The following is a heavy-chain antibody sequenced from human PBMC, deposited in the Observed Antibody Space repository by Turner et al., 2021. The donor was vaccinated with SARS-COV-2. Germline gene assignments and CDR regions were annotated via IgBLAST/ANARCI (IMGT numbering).Heavy chain of an antibody. Sequence: EVQLVETGGGSIHPGGSLRLSCAVSGSTFSSNCMSWVRQAPGKGLEWVSVIYSGGSTYYADSVKGRFTISRDNSKNTLYLQMNSLGAEDTAVYYCARGPHPRGFDYWGQGTLVTVSS. V-gene: IGHV3-53*02. D-gene: IGHD3-10*01. J-gene: IGHJ4*02. CDR1: GSTFSSNC. CDR3: ARGPHPRGFDY. CDR2: IYSGGST.